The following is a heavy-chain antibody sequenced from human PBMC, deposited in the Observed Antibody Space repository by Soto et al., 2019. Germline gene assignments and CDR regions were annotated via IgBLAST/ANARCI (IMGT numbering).Heavy chain of an antibody. CDR2: MSNDGGSD. D-gene: IGHD1-1*01. Sequence: QVQLVESGGGVVKPGRSLRLSCAASAFTLSSYAIQWVRQAPGKGLEWVALMSNDGGSDYFADSVKGRFTISRDNSKNPLYLQMNRLRSEDTAVYYCARGLGDVYNAAGVCWGQGTRVTVSA. CDR3: ARGLGDVYNAAGVC. V-gene: IGHV3-30-3*01. CDR1: AFTLSSYA. J-gene: IGHJ4*02.